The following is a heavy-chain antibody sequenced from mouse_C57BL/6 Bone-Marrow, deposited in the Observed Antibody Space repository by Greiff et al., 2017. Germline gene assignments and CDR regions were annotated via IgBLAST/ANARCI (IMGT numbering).Heavy chain of an antibody. V-gene: IGHV1-52*01. CDR1: GYTFTSYW. D-gene: IGHD2-4*01. Sequence: VQLQQPGAELVRPGSSVKLSCKASGYTFTSYWMHWVKQRPIQGLEWIGNIDPSDSETHYNQKFKDKATLTVDKSSSTAYMQLSSLTSEDSAVYYCARSGDYDGAMDYWGQGTSVTVSA. CDR2: IDPSDSET. CDR3: ARSGDYDGAMDY. J-gene: IGHJ4*01.